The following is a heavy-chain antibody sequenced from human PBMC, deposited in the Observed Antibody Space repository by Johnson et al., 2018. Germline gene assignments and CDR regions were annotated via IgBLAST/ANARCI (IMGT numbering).Heavy chain of an antibody. CDR1: GFTFSSYG. V-gene: IGHV3-33*01. Sequence: VQLLESGGGVVQPGRSLRLSCAASGFTFSSYGMHWVRQAPGKGLEWVAVIWYDGSNKYYADSVKGRFTISRDNSKNTLYLQMNSLRAEDTAVYYCARDWGGSGSYLFAFDIWGQGTMVTVSS. CDR3: ARDWGGSGSYLFAFDI. D-gene: IGHD1-26*01. J-gene: IGHJ3*02. CDR2: IWYDGSNK.